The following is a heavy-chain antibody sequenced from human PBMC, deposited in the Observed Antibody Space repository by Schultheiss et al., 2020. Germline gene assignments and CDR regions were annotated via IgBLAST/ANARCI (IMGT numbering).Heavy chain of an antibody. CDR2: ISYDGSNK. CDR3: AKGIGYSSGWYEESTDIGFDY. CDR1: GFTFSSYA. Sequence: GGSLRLSCAASGFTFSSYAMHWVRQAPGKGLEWVAVISYDGSNKYYADSVKGRFTISRDNSKNTLYLQMNSLRAEDTAVYYCAKGIGYSSGWYEESTDIGFDYWGQGTLVTVSS. D-gene: IGHD6-19*01. V-gene: IGHV3-30*04. J-gene: IGHJ4*02.